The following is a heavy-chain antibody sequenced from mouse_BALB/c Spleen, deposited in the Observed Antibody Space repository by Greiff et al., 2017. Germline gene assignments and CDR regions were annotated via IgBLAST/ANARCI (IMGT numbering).Heavy chain of an antibody. D-gene: IGHD1-1*01. Sequence: EVKLVESGGGLVQPGGSLKLSCAASGFTFSSYTMSWVRQTPEKRLEWVAYISNGGGSTYYPDTVKGRFTISRDNAKNTLYLQMSSLKSEDTAMYYCARGFYYGSSYGDWYFDVWGAGTTVTVSS. V-gene: IGHV5-12-2*01. CDR3: ARGFYYGSSYGDWYFDV. J-gene: IGHJ1*01. CDR2: ISNGGGST. CDR1: GFTFSSYT.